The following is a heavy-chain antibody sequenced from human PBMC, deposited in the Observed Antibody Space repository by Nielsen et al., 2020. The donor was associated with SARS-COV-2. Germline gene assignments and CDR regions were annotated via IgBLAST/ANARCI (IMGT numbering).Heavy chain of an antibody. J-gene: IGHJ6*02. CDR3: ARSLALGDYYYYGMDV. CDR2: IYYSGST. Sequence: GSLRLSCAVSGGSISSSNWWSWVRQPPGKGLEWIGYIYYSGSTNYNPSLKSRVTISVDTSKNQFSLKLSSVTAADTAVYYCARSLALGDYYYYGMDVWGQGTTVTVSS. CDR1: GGSISSSNW. D-gene: IGHD3-16*02. V-gene: IGHV4-4*02.